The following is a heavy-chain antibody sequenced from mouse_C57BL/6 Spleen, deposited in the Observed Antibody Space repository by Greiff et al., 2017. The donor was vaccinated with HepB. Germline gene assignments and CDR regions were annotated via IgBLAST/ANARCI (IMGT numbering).Heavy chain of an antibody. D-gene: IGHD1-1*01. Sequence: QVQLQQPGAELVKPGASVKMSCKASGYTFTSYWITWVKQRPGQGLEWIGDIYPGSGSTNYNEKFKSKATLTVDTPSSTAYMQLSSLTSEDSAVYDCAGDYGSSGSYYYAMDYWGQGTSGTVSS. J-gene: IGHJ4*01. V-gene: IGHV1-55*01. CDR1: GYTFTSYW. CDR3: AGDYGSSGSYYYAMDY. CDR2: IYPGSGST.